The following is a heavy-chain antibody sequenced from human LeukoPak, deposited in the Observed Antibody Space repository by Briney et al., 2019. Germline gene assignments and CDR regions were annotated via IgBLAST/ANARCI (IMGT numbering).Heavy chain of an antibody. CDR1: GFTFSSYA. D-gene: IGHD6-19*01. CDR2: ISGSGGST. J-gene: IGHJ4*02. Sequence: PGGSLRLSCAASGFTFSSYAMSWVRQAPGKGLEWVSAISGSGGSTYYADSVKGRFTISRDNSKNTLYLQMNSLRAEDTAVYYCAKDRSFAVAGTGDYCGQGTLVTVSA. V-gene: IGHV3-23*01. CDR3: AKDRSFAVAGTGDY.